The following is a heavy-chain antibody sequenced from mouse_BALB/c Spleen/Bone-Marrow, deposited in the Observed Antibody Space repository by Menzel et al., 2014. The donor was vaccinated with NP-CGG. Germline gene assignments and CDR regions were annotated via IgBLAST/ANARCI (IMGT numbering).Heavy chain of an antibody. Sequence: VQLQQSGAALVKPGASVNLSCRASGFTFTAYWIHWVKQRPGQGLEWIGEINPNNGRTNYNERLKTKATLTVDKSSCTAYMQLSSLTSEDSAVYYCARGGRAMAFWGQGTSVTVSS. CDR1: GFTFTAYW. CDR3: ARGGRAMAF. CDR2: INPNNGRT. V-gene: IGHV1S81*02. J-gene: IGHJ4*01. D-gene: IGHD3-3*01.